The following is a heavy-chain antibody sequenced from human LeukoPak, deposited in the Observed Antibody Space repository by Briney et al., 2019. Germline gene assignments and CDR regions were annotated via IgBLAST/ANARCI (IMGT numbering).Heavy chain of an antibody. CDR3: ARDLSSGYDSGSVDY. CDR2: ISSSGSTI. CDR1: GFTFSDYY. D-gene: IGHD5-12*01. V-gene: IGHV3-11*01. J-gene: IGHJ4*02. Sequence: PGGSLRLSCAASGFTFSDYYMSWIRQAPGKGLEWVSYISSSGSTIYYADSVKGRFTISRDNAKNSLYLQMNSLRAEDTAVYYCARDLSSGYDSGSVDYWGQGTLVTVSS.